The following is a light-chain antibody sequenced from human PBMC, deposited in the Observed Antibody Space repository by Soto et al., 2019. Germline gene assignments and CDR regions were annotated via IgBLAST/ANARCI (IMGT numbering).Light chain of an antibody. Sequence: DIQMTQSPSSLSASVGDRVTITCRASQSILSHLNWYQHKSGKAPKLLIYAASSLNSGVPSRVSGSGSVTDFTLTISSLQAEDFGTYYCQQAYNTPRTFGQGNKVEIK. CDR1: QSILSH. V-gene: IGKV1-39*01. CDR3: QQAYNTPRT. J-gene: IGKJ1*01. CDR2: AAS.